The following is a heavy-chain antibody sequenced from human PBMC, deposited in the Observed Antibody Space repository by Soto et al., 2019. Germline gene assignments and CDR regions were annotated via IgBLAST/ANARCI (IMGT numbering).Heavy chain of an antibody. CDR1: GGSISSCGYS. V-gene: IGHV4-30-2*01. Sequence: SETLSLTCAVSGGSISSCGYSWSWIRHPPGKGLEWIGYIYHSGSTYYNPSLKSRVTISVDRSKNQFSLKLSSVTAAETAVYYCARETQWLAAFDYWGQGTLVTVSS. CDR2: IYHSGST. CDR3: ARETQWLAAFDY. J-gene: IGHJ4*02. D-gene: IGHD6-19*01.